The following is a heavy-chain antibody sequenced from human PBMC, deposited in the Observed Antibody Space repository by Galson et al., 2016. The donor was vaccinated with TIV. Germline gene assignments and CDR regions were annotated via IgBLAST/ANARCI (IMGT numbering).Heavy chain of an antibody. Sequence: QSGAEVKKPGESLKISCKGSGYNFTNYWIGWVRQMPGKGLEWMGIIYPGDSDTRYSPSFQGLVTISADKSISTAYLQWSSLKASDTAMYYCARHLLAYCSGGGCYSYYYHYYGMDVWGQGTTVTVSS. J-gene: IGHJ6*02. CDR1: GYNFTNYW. CDR2: IYPGDSDT. CDR3: ARHLLAYCSGGGCYSYYYHYYGMDV. D-gene: IGHD2-15*01. V-gene: IGHV5-51*01.